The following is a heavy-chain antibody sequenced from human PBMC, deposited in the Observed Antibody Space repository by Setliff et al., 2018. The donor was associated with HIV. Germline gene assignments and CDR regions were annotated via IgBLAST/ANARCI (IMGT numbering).Heavy chain of an antibody. CDR1: GGSITSGSYS. Sequence: SETLSLTCTVSGGSITSGSYSWTWIREPAGKGLEWIGRISTSGSTNYNPSLKSRVTMSVDTSKNQFSLKLSSVTAADTAVYYCARCPSPPYCTSTTCYVDYYYMDVWGKGTTVTVSS. J-gene: IGHJ6*03. D-gene: IGHD2-2*01. CDR2: ISTSGST. CDR3: ARCPSPPYCTSTTCYVDYYYMDV. V-gene: IGHV4-61*02.